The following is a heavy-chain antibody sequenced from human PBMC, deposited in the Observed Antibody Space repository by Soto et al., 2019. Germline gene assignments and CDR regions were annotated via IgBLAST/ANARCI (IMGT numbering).Heavy chain of an antibody. D-gene: IGHD6-19*01. CDR2: IYWDDDK. J-gene: IGHJ4*02. Sequence: QITLKESGPTLVKPTQTLTLTCTFSGFSLSTSGVGVGWIRQPPGQALEWLALIYWDDDKRYSPSLKTRLIITNDTSKNQVVLTMTTMDPVDTATYYCARLSYSSGWLRFDCWGKGTLITVSS. CDR3: ARLSYSSGWLRFDC. V-gene: IGHV2-5*02. CDR1: GFSLSTSGVG.